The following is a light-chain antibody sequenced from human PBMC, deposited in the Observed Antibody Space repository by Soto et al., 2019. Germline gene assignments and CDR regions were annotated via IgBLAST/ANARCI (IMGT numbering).Light chain of an antibody. V-gene: IGKV1-9*01. CDR3: QQRDTNPPK. CDR1: QGISTY. CDR2: TAS. Sequence: DIPLTQSPSVLSASVGDRVTITCLASQGISTYLAGYQQRPGKAPKLLIHTASTLQSGVPSRFSGSGSGTEFTLTIISLQTEDFATYYCQQRDTNPPKFGGGTKVEIK. J-gene: IGKJ4*02.